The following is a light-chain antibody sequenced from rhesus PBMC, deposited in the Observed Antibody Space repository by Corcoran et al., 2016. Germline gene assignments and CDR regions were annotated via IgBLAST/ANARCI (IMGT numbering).Light chain of an antibody. J-gene: IGKJ3*01. Sequence: DIQMTQSPSSLSASVGDRVTITCRASENVNNYLNWYQQKPGKAPKLLIYKASTLQSGVPSRFSGSGPGTDYTFTIISLQPEDVATYYCQHGYGTPFTFGPGTKLDIQ. CDR3: QHGYGTPFT. CDR1: ENVNNY. V-gene: IGKV1-74*01. CDR2: KAS.